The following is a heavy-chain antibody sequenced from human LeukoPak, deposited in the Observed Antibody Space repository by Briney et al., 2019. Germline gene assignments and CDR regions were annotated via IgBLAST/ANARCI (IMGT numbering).Heavy chain of an antibody. V-gene: IGHV1-2*02. Sequence: ASVKVSCKASGYTFTGYYMHWVRQAPGQGLEWMGWINPNSGGTNYAQKFQGRVTMTRDTSISTAYMGLSRLRSDDTAVYYCARDLDWNDDFDYWGQGTLVTVSS. J-gene: IGHJ4*02. D-gene: IGHD1-1*01. CDR3: ARDLDWNDDFDY. CDR2: INPNSGGT. CDR1: GYTFTGYY.